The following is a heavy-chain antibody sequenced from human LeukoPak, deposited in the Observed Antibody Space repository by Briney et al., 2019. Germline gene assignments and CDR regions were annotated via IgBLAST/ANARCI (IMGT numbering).Heavy chain of an antibody. D-gene: IGHD2-21*02. Sequence: PGGSLRLSCAASGFTFSRYWMHWVRQAPGKGLEWVSGINWNGGSTGYADSVKGRFTISRDNAKKSLYLKMNSLRGEDTAFYYCVRDYCGGDCYPFDYWGQGTLVTVSS. CDR2: INWNGGST. V-gene: IGHV3-20*04. CDR3: VRDYCGGDCYPFDY. J-gene: IGHJ4*02. CDR1: GFTFSRYW.